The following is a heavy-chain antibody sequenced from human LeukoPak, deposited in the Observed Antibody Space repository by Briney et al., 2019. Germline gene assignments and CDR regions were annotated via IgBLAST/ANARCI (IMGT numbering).Heavy chain of an antibody. J-gene: IGHJ4*02. V-gene: IGHV4-39*01. CDR1: GGSISSSSHY. CDR2: INNSGNT. CDR3: AGRLIAVTGTGACVFDS. Sequence: SETLSHTCTVSGGSISSSSHYWGWIRQPPGKGLEWIGSINNSGNTYYNPSLKSRVTISVDTSKNQFSLKLSSVTAADTAVYYCAGRLIAVTGTGACVFDSWGQGTLVTVSS. D-gene: IGHD6-19*01.